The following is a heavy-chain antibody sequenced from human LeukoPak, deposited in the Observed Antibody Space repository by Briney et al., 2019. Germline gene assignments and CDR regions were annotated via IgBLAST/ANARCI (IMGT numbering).Heavy chain of an antibody. CDR2: IYYSGST. J-gene: IGHJ4*02. Sequence: PSETLSLTCTVSGGSISSYYWSWIRQPPGKGLDWIGYIYYSGSTNYNASLKSRVTISVDTSKNQFSLKLSSVTAADTAVYYCARGGAVVGTFDYWGQGTLATVSS. CDR3: ARGGAVVGTFDY. V-gene: IGHV4-59*01. D-gene: IGHD6-13*01. CDR1: GGSISSYY.